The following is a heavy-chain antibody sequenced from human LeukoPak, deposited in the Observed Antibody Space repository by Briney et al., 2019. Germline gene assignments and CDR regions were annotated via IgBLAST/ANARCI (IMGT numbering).Heavy chain of an antibody. CDR3: AKDGCSGGSCHDAFDI. J-gene: IGHJ3*02. CDR1: GFTFSSYA. Sequence: GGSLRLSCAASGFTFSSYAMSWVRQAPGKGLEWVSTNSGSGGTTYYADSVKGRFTISRDNSKNTLYLQMNSLRAEDTAVYYCAKDGCSGGSCHDAFDIWGQGTMVTVSS. CDR2: NSGSGGTT. V-gene: IGHV3-23*01. D-gene: IGHD2-15*01.